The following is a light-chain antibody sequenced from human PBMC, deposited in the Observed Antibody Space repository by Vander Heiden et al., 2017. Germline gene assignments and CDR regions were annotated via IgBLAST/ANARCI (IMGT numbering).Light chain of an antibody. J-gene: IGKJ4*01. V-gene: IGKV3-15*01. Sequence: ELVMTQSPATLSVSPGERATHSGRASQSVSSNLAWYQQKPGQPPRLLIYGASTRATDIPARFSGSGSGTEFTLTISSLQSEDFAVYYCQQYNNWPRAFGGGTKVEIE. CDR2: GAS. CDR3: QQYNNWPRA. CDR1: QSVSSN.